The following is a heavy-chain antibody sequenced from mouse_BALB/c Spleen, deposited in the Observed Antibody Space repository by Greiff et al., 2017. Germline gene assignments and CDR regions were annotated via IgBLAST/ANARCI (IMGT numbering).Heavy chain of an antibody. V-gene: IGHV14-1*02. J-gene: IGHJ3*01. CDR3: AKIYDGYYSAWFAY. CDR1: GFNIKDYY. D-gene: IGHD2-3*01. Sequence: EVKLVESGAELVRPGALVKLSCKASGFNIKDYYMHWVKQRPEQGLEWIGWIDPENGNTIYDPKFQGKASITADTSSNTAYLQLSSLTSEDTAVYYCAKIYDGYYSAWFAYWGQGTLVTVSA. CDR2: IDPENGNT.